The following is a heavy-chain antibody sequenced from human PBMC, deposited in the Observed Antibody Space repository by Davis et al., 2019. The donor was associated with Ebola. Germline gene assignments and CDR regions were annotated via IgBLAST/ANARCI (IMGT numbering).Heavy chain of an antibody. D-gene: IGHD3-10*01. CDR1: GGSISSSSYY. Sequence: PSETLSLTCTVSGGSISSSSYYWGWIRQPPGKGLEWIGSIYYSGSTYYNPSLKSRVTISVDTSKNQFSLKLSSVTAADTAVYYCARGGVTLWGGSYWYFDYWGQGTLVTVSS. CDR3: ARGGVTLWGGSYWYFDY. CDR2: IYYSGST. V-gene: IGHV4-39*07. J-gene: IGHJ4*02.